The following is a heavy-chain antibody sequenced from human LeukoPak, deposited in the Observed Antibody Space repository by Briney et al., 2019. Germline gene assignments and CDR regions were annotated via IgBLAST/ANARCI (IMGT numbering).Heavy chain of an antibody. Sequence: GGPLRLSCAASGFTFSDYYMSWIRQAPGKGLEWVSYISSSGSTIYYADSVKGRFTISRDNAKNSLYLQMNSLRVEDTAVYYCARGAYGSGSFPFDCWGQGTPVTVSS. CDR3: ARGAYGSGSFPFDC. D-gene: IGHD3-10*01. V-gene: IGHV3-11*04. J-gene: IGHJ4*02. CDR1: GFTFSDYY. CDR2: ISSSGSTI.